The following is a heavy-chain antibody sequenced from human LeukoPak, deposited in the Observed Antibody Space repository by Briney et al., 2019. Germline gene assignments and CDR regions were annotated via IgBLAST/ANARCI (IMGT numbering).Heavy chain of an antibody. CDR3: VGASRWLAFDH. V-gene: IGHV3-66*01. CDR1: GITVGGIH. Sequence: GGSLRLSCGVSGITVGGIHRAWVRQAPGKGLEWASVIYNADETYYADSVRGRFSVSRDRSKNTLSLQMRTLRVDDTAVYYCVGASRWLAFDHWGQGTLLTVSS. J-gene: IGHJ4*02. CDR2: IYNADET. D-gene: IGHD6-19*01.